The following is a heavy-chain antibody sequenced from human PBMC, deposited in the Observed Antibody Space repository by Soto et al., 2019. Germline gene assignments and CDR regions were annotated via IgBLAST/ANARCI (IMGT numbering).Heavy chain of an antibody. D-gene: IGHD5-18*01. CDR2: ISYDGGNK. CDR1: GFTFSSYA. Sequence: GGSLRLSCAASGFTFSSYAMHCVRQAPGKGLEWVAVISYDGGNKYYADSVKGRFTISRDNSKNTLYLQMNSLRAEDTAVYDCARGGYSYDIDYWGQGTLVTVSS. V-gene: IGHV3-30-3*01. CDR3: ARGGYSYDIDY. J-gene: IGHJ4*02.